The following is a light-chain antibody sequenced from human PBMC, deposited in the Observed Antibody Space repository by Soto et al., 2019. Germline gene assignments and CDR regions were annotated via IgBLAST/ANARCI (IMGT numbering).Light chain of an antibody. J-gene: IGLJ2*01. V-gene: IGLV1-40*01. Sequence: QSVLTQPPSVSGAPGQRVTISCTGSGSNIGAGYDVHWYQHRPGTAPKLLVFGDSHRPSGVPDRFSGSKSGTSGTLDITGLQTGDEAAYYCATWDGSLPGEVFGGGTKLTVL. CDR2: GDS. CDR1: GSNIGAGYD. CDR3: ATWDGSLPGEV.